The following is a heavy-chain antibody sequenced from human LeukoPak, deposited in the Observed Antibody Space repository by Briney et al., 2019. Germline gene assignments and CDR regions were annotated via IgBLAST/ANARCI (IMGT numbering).Heavy chain of an antibody. J-gene: IGHJ4*02. CDR1: GGSISSYY. V-gene: IGHV4-4*09. Sequence: SETLSLTCTVSGGSISSYYWSWIRQPPGKGLEWIGYIYTSGSTNYNPSLKSRVTISVDTSKNQFSLKLSSVTAADTAVYYCARSLPSSGYYYGRTRSDYYFDYWGQGTLVTVSS. D-gene: IGHD3-22*01. CDR3: ARSLPSSGYYYGRTRSDYYFDY. CDR2: IYTSGST.